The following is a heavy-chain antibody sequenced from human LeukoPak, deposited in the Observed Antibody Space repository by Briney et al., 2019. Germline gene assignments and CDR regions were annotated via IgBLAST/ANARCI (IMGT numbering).Heavy chain of an antibody. J-gene: IGHJ4*02. CDR2: ISSSGSTI. CDR1: GFTFSSYG. Sequence: SGGSLRLSCAASGFTFSSYGMPWVRPAPGKGLEWVSYISSSGSTIYYADSVKGRFTISRDNAKNSLYLQMNSLRAEDTAVYYCARGFGDYGDYVDYWGQGTLVTVSS. D-gene: IGHD4-17*01. CDR3: ARGFGDYGDYVDY. V-gene: IGHV3-48*04.